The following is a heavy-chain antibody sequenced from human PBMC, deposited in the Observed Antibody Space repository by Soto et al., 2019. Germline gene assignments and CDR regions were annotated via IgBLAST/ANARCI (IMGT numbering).Heavy chain of an antibody. CDR2: MTPNRGAT. D-gene: IGHD2-15*01. CDR3: VRVAVAARPRWYNWFDP. CDR1: GYTFTDYD. V-gene: IGHV1-8*01. Sequence: QEQLVQSGAEVKTPGASVKVSCKTSGYTFTDYDINWVRQAPGQGLEWIGWMTPNRGATGYAQKFQGRVTMTRSASLSTDYLELSSLRSEDTAVYYCVRVAVAARPRWYNWFDPWGQGTLVTVSS. J-gene: IGHJ5*02.